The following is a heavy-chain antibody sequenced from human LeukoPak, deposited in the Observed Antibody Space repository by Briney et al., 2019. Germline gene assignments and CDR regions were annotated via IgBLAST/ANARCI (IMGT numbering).Heavy chain of an antibody. V-gene: IGHV4-34*01. D-gene: IGHD1-14*01. J-gene: IGHJ6*02. Sequence: PSETLSLTCAVYGGSFSGYYWSWIRQPPGKGLEWIGEINHSGSTNYSPSLKSRVTISVDTSKNQFSLRLSSVTAADTAVFYCATYRPAVGMDVWGQGTSVTVSS. CDR2: INHSGST. CDR3: ATYRPAVGMDV. CDR1: GGSFSGYY.